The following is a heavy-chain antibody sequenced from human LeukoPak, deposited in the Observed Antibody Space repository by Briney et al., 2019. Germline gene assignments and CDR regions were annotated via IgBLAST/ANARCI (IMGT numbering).Heavy chain of an antibody. D-gene: IGHD3-3*01. V-gene: IGHV3-9*01. CDR2: IRWNSGSI. CDR3: AKDLEPSLSAFDI. Sequence: GGSLRLSCAASGFTFDDYAMHWVRQAPGKGLEWVSGIRWNSGSIGYADSVKGRFTISRDNAKNSLYLQMNSLRAEDTALYYCAKDLEPSLSAFDIWGQGTMVTVSS. J-gene: IGHJ3*02. CDR1: GFTFDDYA.